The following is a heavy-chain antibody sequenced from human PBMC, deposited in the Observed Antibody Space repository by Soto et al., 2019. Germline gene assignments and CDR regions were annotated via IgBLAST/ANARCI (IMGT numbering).Heavy chain of an antibody. D-gene: IGHD3-10*01. CDR2: LTGSSSNI. J-gene: IGHJ4*02. CDR3: ATGRATYGPLTHDY. Sequence: EVQLLESGGGLVQPGGSLRLSCAASGFSFRSYAMSWVRQAPGKGLEWISTLTGSSSNIYYADSVKGRFAISRDNSRNTLYQQMNSLTAEDTAVYYRATGRATYGPLTHDYWGQGTLFPVSS. CDR1: GFSFRSYA. V-gene: IGHV3-23*01.